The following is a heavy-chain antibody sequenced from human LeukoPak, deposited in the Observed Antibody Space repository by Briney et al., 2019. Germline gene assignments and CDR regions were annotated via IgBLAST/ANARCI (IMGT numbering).Heavy chain of an antibody. CDR3: ARSSNDFWSGYYDLNWFDP. CDR2: IYTSGST. Sequence: SETLSLTCTVSGGSISSYYWSWIRQPAGKELEGIGRIYTSGSTNYNPSLKSRVTMSVDTSKNQFSLKLSSVTAADTAVYYCARSSNDFWSGYYDLNWFDPWGQGTLVTVSS. D-gene: IGHD3-3*01. J-gene: IGHJ5*02. CDR1: GGSISSYY. V-gene: IGHV4-4*07.